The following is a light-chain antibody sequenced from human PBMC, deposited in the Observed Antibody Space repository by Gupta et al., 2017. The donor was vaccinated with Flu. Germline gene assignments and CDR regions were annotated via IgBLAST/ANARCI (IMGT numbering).Light chain of an antibody. CDR3: QTWGTGIRV. CDR1: SGHSSYA. V-gene: IGLV4-69*01. J-gene: IGLJ3*02. Sequence: QLVLPHSPSASASLGASVKLTCTLSSGHSSYAIAWHQQQPEKGPRYLMKLNSDGSHSKGDGIPDRFSGSSSGAERYLTISSRQSEDEADYYCQTWGTGIRVFGGGTKLTVL. CDR2: LNSDGSH.